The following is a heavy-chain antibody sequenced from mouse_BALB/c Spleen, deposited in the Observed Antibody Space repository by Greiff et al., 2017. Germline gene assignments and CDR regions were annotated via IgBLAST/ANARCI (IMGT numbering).Heavy chain of an antibody. CDR2: ISNGGGTT. CDR1: GFTFSSYT. CDR3: GRHGGGLRPDYFDY. V-gene: IGHV5-12-2*01. D-gene: IGHD2-4*01. Sequence: EVHLVESGGGLVQPGGSRKLSCAASGFTFSSYTMSWVRQTPEKRLEWVAYISNGGGTTYYPETIKGRFTISRDNAKNTLYLQMSSLKSEDTAMYYCGRHGGGLRPDYFDYWGQGTTLTVSS. J-gene: IGHJ2*01.